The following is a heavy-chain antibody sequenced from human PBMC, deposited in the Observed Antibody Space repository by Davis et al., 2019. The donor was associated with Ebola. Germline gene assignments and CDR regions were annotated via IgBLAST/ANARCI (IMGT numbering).Heavy chain of an antibody. CDR3: ARRGYCSGSRCPWGNFDP. Sequence: KVSCKGSGYTFSRYWIGWVRQMPGKGLEWMGIIYPGDSDIRYSPSFQGQVTISADKSISTAYLQWSSLKASDTAMYYCARRGYCSGSRCPWGNFDPWGQGTLVTVSS. V-gene: IGHV5-51*01. CDR2: IYPGDSDI. D-gene: IGHD2-15*01. CDR1: GYTFSRYW. J-gene: IGHJ5*02.